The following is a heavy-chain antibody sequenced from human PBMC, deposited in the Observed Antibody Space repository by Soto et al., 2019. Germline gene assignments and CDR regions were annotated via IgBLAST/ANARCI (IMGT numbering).Heavy chain of an antibody. CDR2: IWYDGSNK. V-gene: IGHV3-33*01. J-gene: IGHJ6*03. CDR3: ARDLGIVKQLAGPLYYYYMDV. D-gene: IGHD6-13*01. Sequence: PGGSLRLSCAASGFTFSSYGMHWVRQAPGKGLEWVAVIWYDGSNKYYADSVKGRFTISRDNSKNTLYLQMNSLRAEDTAVYYCARDLGIVKQLAGPLYYYYMDVWGKGTTVTVSS. CDR1: GFTFSSYG.